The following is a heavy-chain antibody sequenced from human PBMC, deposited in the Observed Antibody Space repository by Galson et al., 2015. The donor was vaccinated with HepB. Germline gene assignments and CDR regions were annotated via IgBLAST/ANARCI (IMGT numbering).Heavy chain of an antibody. CDR1: GFTFSSYW. CDR2: IKQDGSEK. V-gene: IGHV3-7*01. Sequence: SLRLSCAASGFTFSSYWMSWVRQAPGKGLEWVANIKQDGSEKYYVDSVKGRFTISRDNAKNSLYLQMNSLRAEDTAVYYCARDHGGWGSSTSWAKEADAFDIWGQGTMVTVSS. J-gene: IGHJ3*02. D-gene: IGHD2-2*01. CDR3: ARDHGGWGSSTSWAKEADAFDI.